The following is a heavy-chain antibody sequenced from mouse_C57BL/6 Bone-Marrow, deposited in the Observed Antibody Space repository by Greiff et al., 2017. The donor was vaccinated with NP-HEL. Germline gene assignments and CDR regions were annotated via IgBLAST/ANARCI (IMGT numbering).Heavy chain of an antibody. Sequence: QVQLQQSGAELVRPGASVTLSCKASGYTFTDYEMHWVKQTPVHGLEWIGAIDPETGGTAYNQKFKGKAILTADKSSSTAYMELRSLTSEASAVYYGTRGVNQAWFAYWGQGTLVTVSA. V-gene: IGHV1-15*01. CDR2: IDPETGGT. D-gene: IGHD2-2*01. J-gene: IGHJ3*01. CDR3: TRGVNQAWFAY. CDR1: GYTFTDYE.